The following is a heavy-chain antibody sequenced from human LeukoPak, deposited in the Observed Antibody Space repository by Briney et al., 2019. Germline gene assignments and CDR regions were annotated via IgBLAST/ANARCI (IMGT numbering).Heavy chain of an antibody. CDR2: INPNSGVT. J-gene: IGHJ4*02. CDR3: ARQQEVSGYFDY. D-gene: IGHD6-13*01. V-gene: IGHV1-2*02. CDR1: GYRFTGCY. Sequence: RASVKVSCKASGYRFTGCYMHWVRQTPGQGLEWMGWINPNSGVTNYAQNFQGRVSMTRDTSISTAYMELSRLRSDDTAVYYCARQQEVSGYFDYWGQGTLVTVFS.